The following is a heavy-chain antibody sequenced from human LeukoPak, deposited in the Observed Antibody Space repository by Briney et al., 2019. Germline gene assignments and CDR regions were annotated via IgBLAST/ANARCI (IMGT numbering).Heavy chain of an antibody. Sequence: GGSLRLSCAASGFTFSSYWMSWVRQAPGKGLEWVANIKQDGSEKYYVDSVKGRFTISRDNAKNSLYLQMNSLRAEDTAVYYCARDNRWFGELSYYYYYMDVWGKGATVTVSS. D-gene: IGHD3-10*01. CDR3: ARDNRWFGELSYYYYYMDV. V-gene: IGHV3-7*01. CDR1: GFTFSSYW. CDR2: IKQDGSEK. J-gene: IGHJ6*03.